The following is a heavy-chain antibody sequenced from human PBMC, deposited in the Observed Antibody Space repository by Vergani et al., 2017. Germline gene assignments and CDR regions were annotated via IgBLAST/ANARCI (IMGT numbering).Heavy chain of an antibody. CDR1: SHTFQTYG. D-gene: IGHD2-2*02. CDR2: IRPYTGHT. Sequence: QVQLVQSGAELKKPGASVSVSCKGSSHTFQTYGISWVRQAPGKGLEWMAWIRPYTGHTIYAQKFQGRVTMTRDTSISTAYMELSRLRSDDTAVYYCAREVVPAAIPDYYMDVWGKGTTVTVSS. J-gene: IGHJ6*03. CDR3: AREVVPAAIPDYYMDV. V-gene: IGHV1-18*01.